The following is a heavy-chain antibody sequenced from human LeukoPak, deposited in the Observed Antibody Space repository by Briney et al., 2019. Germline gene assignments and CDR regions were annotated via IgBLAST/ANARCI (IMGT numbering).Heavy chain of an antibody. D-gene: IGHD5-12*01. CDR2: INSDGSST. V-gene: IGHV3-74*01. CDR1: GFTFSSYW. Sequence: GGSLRLSCAASGFTFSSYWMHWVRQAPGKGLVWVSRINSDGSSTSYADSVKGRFTISRDNAKNTLYLQMNSLRAEDTAVYYCARDRWLLGTLYYMDVWGKGTTVTISS. J-gene: IGHJ6*03. CDR3: ARDRWLLGTLYYMDV.